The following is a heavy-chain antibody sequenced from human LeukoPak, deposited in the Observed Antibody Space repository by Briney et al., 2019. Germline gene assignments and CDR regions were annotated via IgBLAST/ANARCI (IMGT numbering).Heavy chain of an antibody. CDR1: AYTFTDYT. D-gene: IGHD5-24*01. CDR3: PRSRELIDFDT. V-gene: IGHV1-2*02. J-gene: IGHJ4*02. CDR2: INPSSNAA. Sequence: VASLSVSCTPSAYTFTDYTIHTVPQAPGQRLGWMGWINPSSNAANYTQSFEGRVSLTRATPISTAYIVLTRLTSPHTRLYYFPRSRELIDFDTWGQGTLVSVSS.